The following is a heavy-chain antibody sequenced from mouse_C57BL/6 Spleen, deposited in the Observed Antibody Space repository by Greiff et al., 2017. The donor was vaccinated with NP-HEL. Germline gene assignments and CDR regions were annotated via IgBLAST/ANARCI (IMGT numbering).Heavy chain of an antibody. CDR1: GFTFSSYA. D-gene: IGHD2-14*01. CDR3: ARAYGYEGGPYAMDY. CDR2: ISDGGSYT. J-gene: IGHJ4*01. V-gene: IGHV5-4*03. Sequence: EVKLMESGGGLVKPGGSLKLSCAASGFTFSSYAMSWVRQTPEKRLEWVATISDGGSYTYYPDNVKGRITISRDNAKNNLYLQMSHLKSEDTAMYYCARAYGYEGGPYAMDYWGQGTSVTVSS.